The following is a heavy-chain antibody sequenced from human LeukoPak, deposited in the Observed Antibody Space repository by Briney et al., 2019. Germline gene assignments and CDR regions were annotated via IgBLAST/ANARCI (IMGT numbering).Heavy chain of an antibody. CDR3: VRDRFDFWRGVWFDP. D-gene: IGHD3-3*01. J-gene: IGHJ5*02. CDR1: GYTFTDYY. Sequence: ASVKVSCKASGYTFTDYYIHWVRQAPGQGLDWMGWINPNSGGTNYAQRFQGRATMTRDTSLSTAYMDLSSLRSDDTAIYYCVRDRFDFWRGVWFDPWGQGTLVTVSS. CDR2: INPNSGGT. V-gene: IGHV1-2*02.